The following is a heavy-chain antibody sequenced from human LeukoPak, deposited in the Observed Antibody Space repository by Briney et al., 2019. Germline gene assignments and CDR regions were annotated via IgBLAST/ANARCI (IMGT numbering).Heavy chain of an antibody. J-gene: IGHJ4*02. D-gene: IGHD3-22*01. V-gene: IGHV3-20*04. CDR3: AREYYDSSGYYYPFDY. Sequence: GGSLRLSCAASGFTFGDYGMSWVRQAPGKGLEWVSGINWNGGSTGYADSVKGRFTISRDNAKNSLYLQMNSLRAEDTALYYCAREYYDSSGYYYPFDYWGQETLVTVSS. CDR2: INWNGGST. CDR1: GFTFGDYG.